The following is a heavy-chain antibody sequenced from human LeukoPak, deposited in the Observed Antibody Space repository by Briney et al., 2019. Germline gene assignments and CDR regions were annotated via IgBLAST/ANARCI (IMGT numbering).Heavy chain of an antibody. Sequence: GGSLRLSCAASGFTFSSYAMSWARQAPGKGLEWVSAISGSGGSTYYADSVKGRFTISRDNSKNTLYLQMNSLRAEDTAVYYFEKVGGPGWGGTPRCFDPGGQGTLVTVSS. CDR3: EKVGGPGWGGTPRCFDP. J-gene: IGHJ5*02. CDR1: GFTFSSYA. CDR2: ISGSGGST. D-gene: IGHD2-15*01. V-gene: IGHV3-23*01.